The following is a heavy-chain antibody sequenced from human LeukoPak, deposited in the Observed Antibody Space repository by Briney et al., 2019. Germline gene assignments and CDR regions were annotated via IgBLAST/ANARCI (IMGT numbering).Heavy chain of an antibody. CDR2: ISANNNNT. D-gene: IGHD2-2*01. Sequence: ASVKVSCKASGYSFTIYGISWVRHAPGQGLGWMGWISANNNNTDNVQKLQGRVTMTTDTSTSTAYMELRSLRSDDTAVYYCARALYHTFDDWGQGTLVTASS. CDR1: GYSFTIYG. V-gene: IGHV1-18*01. CDR3: ARALYHTFDD. J-gene: IGHJ4*02.